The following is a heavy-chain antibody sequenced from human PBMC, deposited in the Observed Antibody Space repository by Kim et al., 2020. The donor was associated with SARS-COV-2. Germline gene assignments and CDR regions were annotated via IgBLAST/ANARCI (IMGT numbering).Heavy chain of an antibody. Sequence: ASVKVSCKASGYTFTSYGISWVRQAPGQGLEWMGWISAYNGNTNYAQKLQGRVTMTTDTSTSTAYMELRSLRSDDTAVYYCAREEAAAGTRYYYGMDVWGQGTTVTVSS. CDR2: ISAYNGNT. CDR1: GYTFTSYG. V-gene: IGHV1-18*04. J-gene: IGHJ6*02. CDR3: AREEAAAGTRYYYGMDV. D-gene: IGHD6-13*01.